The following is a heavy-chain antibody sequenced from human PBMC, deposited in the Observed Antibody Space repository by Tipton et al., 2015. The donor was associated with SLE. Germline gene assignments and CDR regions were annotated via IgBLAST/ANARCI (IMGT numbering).Heavy chain of an antibody. V-gene: IGHV4-34*01. CDR3: ASDLKGLRGTWYYYMDV. J-gene: IGHJ6*03. CDR1: GGSFSGYY. Sequence: TLSLTCAVYGGSFSGYYWSWIRQPPGKGLGWIGEINHSGSTNYNPSLKSRVTISVDTSKNQFSLKLSSVTAADTAVYYCASDLKGLRGTWYYYMDVWGKGTTVTVS. D-gene: IGHD3-16*01. CDR2: INHSGST.